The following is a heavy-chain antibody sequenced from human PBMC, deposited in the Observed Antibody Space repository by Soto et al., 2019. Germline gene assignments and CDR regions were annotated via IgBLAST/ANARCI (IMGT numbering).Heavy chain of an antibody. Sequence: GGSLRLSCAASGFTFSSYAMSWVRQAPGKGLEWVSAISGSGGSTYYADSVKGRFTISRDNSKNTLYLQMNRLRAEDTAVYYCAKDRLEYSSSSGFDYWGQGTLVTVSS. CDR1: GFTFSSYA. CDR2: ISGSGGST. D-gene: IGHD6-6*01. V-gene: IGHV3-23*01. CDR3: AKDRLEYSSSSGFDY. J-gene: IGHJ4*02.